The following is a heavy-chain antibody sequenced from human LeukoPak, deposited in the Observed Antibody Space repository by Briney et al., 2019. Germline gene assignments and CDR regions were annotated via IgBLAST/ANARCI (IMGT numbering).Heavy chain of an antibody. D-gene: IGHD3-16*02. CDR3: ARERRSSSYTRYFDY. CDR1: GGSFSGYY. Sequence: SETLSLTCAVYGGSFSGYYWSWIRQPAGKGLEWIGEINHSGSTNYNPSLKSRVTISVDTSKNQFSLKLSSVTAADTAVYYCARERRSSSYTRYFDYWGQGTLVTVSS. V-gene: IGHV4-34*01. J-gene: IGHJ4*02. CDR2: INHSGST.